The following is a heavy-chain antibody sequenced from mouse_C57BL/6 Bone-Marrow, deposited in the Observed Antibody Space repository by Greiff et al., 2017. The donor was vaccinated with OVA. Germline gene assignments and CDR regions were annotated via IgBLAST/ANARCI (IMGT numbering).Heavy chain of an antibody. V-gene: IGHV5-4*01. Sequence: EVKVVESGGGLVKPGGSLKLSCAASGFTFSSYAMSWVRQTPEKRLEWVATISDGGSYTYYPANVQGRFTISRDNAKNNLYLQRSHLKSEDTAMYYCARDGGIYYGSSSYFDVWGTGTTVTVSS. D-gene: IGHD1-1*01. CDR3: ARDGGIYYGSSSYFDV. J-gene: IGHJ1*03. CDR1: GFTFSSYA. CDR2: ISDGGSYT.